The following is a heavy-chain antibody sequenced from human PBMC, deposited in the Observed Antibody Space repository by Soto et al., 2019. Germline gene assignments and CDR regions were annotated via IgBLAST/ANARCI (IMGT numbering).Heavy chain of an antibody. CDR3: ARLHYYDSSGYVDY. V-gene: IGHV4-31*03. D-gene: IGHD3-22*01. CDR2: IYYSGST. CDR1: GGSISSGGYY. Sequence: SETLSLTCTVSGGSISSGGYYWSWIRQHPGKGLEWIGYIYYSGSTYYNPSLKSRVTISVDTSKNQFSLKLSSVTAADTAVYYCARLHYYDSSGYVDYWGQGTLVTVSS. J-gene: IGHJ4*02.